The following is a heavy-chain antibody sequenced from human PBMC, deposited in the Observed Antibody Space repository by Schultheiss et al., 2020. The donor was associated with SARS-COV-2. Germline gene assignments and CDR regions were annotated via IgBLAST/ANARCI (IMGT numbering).Heavy chain of an antibody. CDR1: GFTFSSYG. CDR3: ARGDMVRGVPYYYYYYGMDV. CDR2: IWYDGSNK. V-gene: IGHV3-33*01. D-gene: IGHD3-10*01. J-gene: IGHJ6*02. Sequence: GGSLRLSCAASGFTFSSYGMHWVRQAPGKALEWVAVIWYDGSNKYYADSVKGRFTISRDNSKNTLYLQMNSLRAEDTAVYYCARGDMVRGVPYYYYYYGMDVWGQGTTVTVSS.